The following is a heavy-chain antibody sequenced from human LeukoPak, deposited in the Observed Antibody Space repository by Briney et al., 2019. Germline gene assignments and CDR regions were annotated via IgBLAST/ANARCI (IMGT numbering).Heavy chain of an antibody. CDR3: AASGSYGGVHY. D-gene: IGHD1-26*01. CDR2: MNPNSGNT. V-gene: IGHV1-8*01. J-gene: IGHJ4*02. CDR1: GYTFTSYD. Sequence: ASVKVSCKASGYTFTSYDINWVRQATGQGLEWRGWMNPNSGNTGYAQKFQGRVIITSNTTINTAYMELSSLRSEDTAVYYCAASGSYGGVHYWGQGNLVPVSS.